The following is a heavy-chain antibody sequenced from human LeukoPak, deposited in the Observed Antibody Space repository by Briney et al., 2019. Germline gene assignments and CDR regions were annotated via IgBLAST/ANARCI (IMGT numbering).Heavy chain of an antibody. CDR1: GGSFSGYY. D-gene: IGHD3-10*01. CDR2: INHSGST. Sequence: PPETLSLTCAVYGGSFSGYYWSWIRQPPGKGLEWIGEINHSGSTNYNPSLKSRVTISVDTSKNQFSLKLSSVTAADTAVYYCARGGEELLWFGELLYWFDPWGQGTLVTVSS. V-gene: IGHV4-34*01. CDR3: ARGGEELLWFGELLYWFDP. J-gene: IGHJ5*02.